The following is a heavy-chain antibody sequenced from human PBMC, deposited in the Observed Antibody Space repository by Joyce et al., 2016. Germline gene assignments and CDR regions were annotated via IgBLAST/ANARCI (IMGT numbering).Heavy chain of an antibody. J-gene: IGHJ5*02. Sequence: QLQLQESGPGLVKPSETLSLTCSVSGGSINNNLYYWGWIRQSPGKGLEWIANIYYSGDTYYSPSLKSRITISVDTSKNQFSLRLTSVTAADTAVYYCARVVPGPLGGWWFDPWGQGTLVTVSS. V-gene: IGHV4-39*07. D-gene: IGHD3-16*01. CDR3: ARVVPGPLGGWWFDP. CDR2: IYYSGDT. CDR1: GGSINNNLYY.